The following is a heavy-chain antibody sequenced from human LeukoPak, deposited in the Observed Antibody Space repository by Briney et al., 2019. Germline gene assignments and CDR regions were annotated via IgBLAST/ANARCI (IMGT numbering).Heavy chain of an antibody. D-gene: IGHD1-26*01. J-gene: IGHJ3*02. CDR1: GYSTSSNYH. Sequence: PSETLSLTCTVSGYSTSSNYHWAWIRQPPGKGLEWIGSIYHSGSTYYNPSLNSRVTISVDTSKNQFSLKLSSVTAADTAVYYCARQWELLRSFDAFHIWGPGTMVTVSS. V-gene: IGHV4-38-2*02. CDR3: ARQWELLRSFDAFHI. CDR2: IYHSGST.